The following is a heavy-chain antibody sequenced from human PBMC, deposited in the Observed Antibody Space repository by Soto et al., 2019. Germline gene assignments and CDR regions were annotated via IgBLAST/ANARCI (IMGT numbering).Heavy chain of an antibody. CDR3: AKDIISSSGV. D-gene: IGHD6-6*01. Sequence: GGSLRLSCAASGFTFDDYAMHWVRQAPGKGLEWVSGISWNSGSIGYADSVKGRFTISRDNAKNSLYLQMNSLRAEDTALYYCAKDIISSSGVWGQGTLVTVSS. CDR1: GFTFDDYA. V-gene: IGHV3-9*01. J-gene: IGHJ4*02. CDR2: ISWNSGSI.